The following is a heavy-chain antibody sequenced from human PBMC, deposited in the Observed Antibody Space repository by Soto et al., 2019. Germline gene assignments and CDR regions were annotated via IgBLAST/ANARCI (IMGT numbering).Heavy chain of an antibody. V-gene: IGHV3-23*01. CDR2: ISGSGGST. CDR3: AKVGGSYYYFDY. D-gene: IGHD1-26*01. CDR1: GFTFSSYA. Sequence: GSLRLSCAASGFTFSSYAMSWVRQAPGKGLEWVSAISGSGGSTYYADSVKGRFTISRDNSKNTLYLQMNSLRAEDTAVYYCAKVGGSYYYFDYWGQGTLVTVSS. J-gene: IGHJ4*02.